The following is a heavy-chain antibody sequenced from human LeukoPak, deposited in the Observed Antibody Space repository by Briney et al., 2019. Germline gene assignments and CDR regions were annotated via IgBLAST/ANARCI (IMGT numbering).Heavy chain of an antibody. D-gene: IGHD6-13*01. J-gene: IGHJ4*02. CDR3: SRARLGSSSWLAY. CDR1: GGSXXXXXXY. CDR2: IYYSGST. V-gene: IGHV4-30-4*01. Sequence: SETLSLTCTVSGGSXXXXXXYWSWIRQPPGXXXXXIGYIYYSGSTYYNPSLKSRVTISVDTSKNQFSLKLSSVTAADTAVYYCSRARLGSSSWLAYWGQGTLVTVSS.